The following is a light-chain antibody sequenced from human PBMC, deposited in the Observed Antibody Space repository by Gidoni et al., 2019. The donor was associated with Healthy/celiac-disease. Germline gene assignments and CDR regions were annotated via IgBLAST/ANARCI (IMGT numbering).Light chain of an antibody. CDR2: DAS. CDR1: QSVSSY. V-gene: IGKV3-11*01. Sequence: ELVLTQSPATLSLSPGERATLSCRASQSVSSYLAWYQQKPGQAPRLLIYDASNRATGIPARFSGSGSGTDFTLTISSLEPEDFAVYYCQQRSIWPPLFGGGTKVEIK. CDR3: QQRSIWPPL. J-gene: IGKJ4*01.